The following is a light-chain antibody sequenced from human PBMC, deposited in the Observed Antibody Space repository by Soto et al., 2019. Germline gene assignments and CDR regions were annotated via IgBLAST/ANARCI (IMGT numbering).Light chain of an antibody. V-gene: IGKV1-39*01. CDR2: AAS. CDR1: QSISSY. J-gene: IGKJ1*01. CDR3: QQTLSFPPT. Sequence: DIQMTLSPSYLSASAGDRGNITCRASQSISSYVKWYQQTPGKAPKLLIYAASRLQSGVPPRFSGSGSGTDFTLTISSLQPEDFATYYCQQTLSFPPTFGQGAKVDIK.